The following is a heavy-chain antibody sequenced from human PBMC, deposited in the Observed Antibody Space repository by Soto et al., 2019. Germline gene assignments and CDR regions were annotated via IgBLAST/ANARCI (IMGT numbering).Heavy chain of an antibody. D-gene: IGHD2-21*02. Sequence: ASVKVSCKASGYTFTNYGFSWVRQAPGQGLEWMGMINPSGGRTSYAQKFHDRVTMTRDTSTNTVYMELSSLRSDDTAVYYCARTYCAADCPRRDFDYWGQGTLVTVSS. V-gene: IGHV1-46*01. J-gene: IGHJ4*02. CDR2: INPSGGRT. CDR1: GYTFTNYG. CDR3: ARTYCAADCPRRDFDY.